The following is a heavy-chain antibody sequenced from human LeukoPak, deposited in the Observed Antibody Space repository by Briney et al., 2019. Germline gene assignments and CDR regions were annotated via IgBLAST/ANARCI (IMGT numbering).Heavy chain of an antibody. CDR3: ARGFYASSVTTFYFDY. D-gene: IGHD4-17*01. J-gene: IGHJ4*02. CDR1: GFTFSSYA. Sequence: GGSLRLSCAASGFTFSSYAMHWVRQAPGKGLEWVAVISYDGSNKYYADSVKGRFTISRDNSKNTLYLQMNSLRAEDTAVYYCARGFYASSVTTFYFDYWGQGTLVTVSS. V-gene: IGHV3-30-3*01. CDR2: ISYDGSNK.